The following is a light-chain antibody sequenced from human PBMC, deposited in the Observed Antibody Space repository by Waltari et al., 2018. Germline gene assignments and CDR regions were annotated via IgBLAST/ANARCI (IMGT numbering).Light chain of an antibody. CDR2: RAS. CDR1: QSFGRSS. CDR3: QQHGTLPAT. Sequence: IVLTQSPGTAPLSPEERVPLSCRASQSFGRSSLAWYQQKPGQAARLVIYRASRRATGIPDRFSGSGSGTDFSFTISRLEPEDCAVYYCQQHGTLPATFGQGTKVEIK. J-gene: IGKJ1*01. V-gene: IGKV3-20*01.